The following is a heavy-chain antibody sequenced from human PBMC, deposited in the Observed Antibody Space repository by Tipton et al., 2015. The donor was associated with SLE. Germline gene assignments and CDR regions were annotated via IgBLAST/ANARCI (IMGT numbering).Heavy chain of an antibody. J-gene: IGHJ5*02. CDR1: GGSISSGYSY. Sequence: TLSLTCTVSGGSISSGYSYWSWIRQPPGKGLEWIGEIYYSGSTYSNPSLKSRVTISVDTSKNQFSLKLSSVTAADTAVYYCARAAMIGVVMSPWGQGTLVTVSS. V-gene: IGHV4-30-4*01. CDR3: ARAAMIGVVMSP. CDR2: IYYSGST. D-gene: IGHD3-22*01.